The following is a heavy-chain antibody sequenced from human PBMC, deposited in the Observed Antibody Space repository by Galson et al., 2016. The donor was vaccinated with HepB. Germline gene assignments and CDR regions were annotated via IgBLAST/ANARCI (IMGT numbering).Heavy chain of an antibody. CDR1: GYSISTAYY. Sequence: SETLSLTCSVSGYSISTAYYWSWIRQPPGKGLEWIGYINHRGSTNYNPSLKSRVIISVDTSKTQFSLELSSVTAADTAVYYCARAKYSYGTDYWGQGTLVTVSS. V-gene: IGHV4-59*08. J-gene: IGHJ4*02. CDR3: ARAKYSYGTDY. D-gene: IGHD5-18*01. CDR2: INHRGST.